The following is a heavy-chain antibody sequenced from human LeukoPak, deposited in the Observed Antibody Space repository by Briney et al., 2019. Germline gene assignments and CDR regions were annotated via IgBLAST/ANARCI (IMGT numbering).Heavy chain of an antibody. D-gene: IGHD6-19*01. Sequence: GGSLRLSCAASGFVVSGNYMSWVPQTPEKALEWISVIYSWGTTYYSDSVKGRLTISRDDAGNTLGLQMNSLRVEDTAVYYCARAAGPSGHWGPGTLVIVSS. J-gene: IGHJ4*02. CDR1: GFVVSGNY. V-gene: IGHV3-66*01. CDR2: IYSWGTT. CDR3: ARAAGPSGH.